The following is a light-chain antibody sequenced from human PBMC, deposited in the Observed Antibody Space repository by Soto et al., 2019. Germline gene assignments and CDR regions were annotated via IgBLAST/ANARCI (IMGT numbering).Light chain of an antibody. J-gene: IGLJ3*02. CDR2: NVN. V-gene: IGLV2-14*01. Sequence: QSALTQPASVSGSPGQSNTISCTGTSRDIGAYNFISWYQQHPGKAPKLLIYNVNDRPTGVSNRFSGSKSGSAASLTISGLQAEDEADYSCSSYTGITTLGMLGGATKLTIL. CDR3: SSYTGITTLGM. CDR1: SRDIGAYNF.